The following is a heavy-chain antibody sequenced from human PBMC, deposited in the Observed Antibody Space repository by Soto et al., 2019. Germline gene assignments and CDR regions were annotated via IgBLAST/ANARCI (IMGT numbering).Heavy chain of an antibody. J-gene: IGHJ6*03. CDR1: GYTFTSYA. CDR3: ARDKSTSFLDYMDV. V-gene: IGHV1-3*01. D-gene: IGHD2-2*01. CDR2: INAGNGNT. Sequence: ASVKVSCKASGYTFTSYAMHWVRQAPGQGLEWMGWINAGNGNTKYSQKFQGRVTITRDTSASTAYMELSSLRSEDTAVYYCARDKSTSFLDYMDVWGKGTTVTVSS.